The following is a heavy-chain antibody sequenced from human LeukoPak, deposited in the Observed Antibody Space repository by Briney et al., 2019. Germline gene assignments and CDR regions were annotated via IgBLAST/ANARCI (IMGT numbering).Heavy chain of an antibody. Sequence: SETLSLTCGVSGGSISGTNWWSWVRQPPGQGLEWIGEVSLRGLTNYNPSLRSRLTMSLDESKNQVSLNLTSVTAADTAVYYCSRESGPFSPFGFWGQGTLVSVHS. CDR3: SRESGPFSPFGF. CDR2: VSLRGLT. CDR1: GGSISGTNW. J-gene: IGHJ4*02. D-gene: IGHD1-26*01. V-gene: IGHV4-4*02.